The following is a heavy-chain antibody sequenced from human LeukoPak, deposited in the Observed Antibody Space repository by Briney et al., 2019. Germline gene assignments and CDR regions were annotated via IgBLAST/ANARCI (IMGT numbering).Heavy chain of an antibody. CDR2: IYTSGST. V-gene: IGHV4-4*07. J-gene: IGHJ6*03. CDR1: GGSISSYY. CDR3: ARDRIGYCSSTSCHRGMYYYCYMDV. D-gene: IGHD2-2*02. Sequence: SETLSLTCTVSGGSISSYYWSWIRQPAGKGLEWIGRIYTSGSTNYNPSLKSRVTMSVDTSKNQFSLKLSSVTAADTAVYYCARDRIGYCSSTSCHRGMYYYCYMDVWGQGTLVTVSS.